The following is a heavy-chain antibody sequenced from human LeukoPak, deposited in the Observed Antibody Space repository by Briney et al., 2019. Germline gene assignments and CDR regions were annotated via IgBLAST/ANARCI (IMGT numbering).Heavy chain of an antibody. D-gene: IGHD4/OR15-4a*01. V-gene: IGHV3-30*14. J-gene: IGHJ4*02. CDR2: ISYDGSNK. CDR3: ARRAGAYSHPYDY. CDR1: GFTFSSYD. Sequence: GGSLRLSCAASGFTFSSYDMHWVRQAPGKGPEWVAVISYDGSNKDYADSVKGRFTISRDNSKNTLYLQMNSLRAEDTAVYYCARRAGAYSHPYDYWGQGTLVTVSS.